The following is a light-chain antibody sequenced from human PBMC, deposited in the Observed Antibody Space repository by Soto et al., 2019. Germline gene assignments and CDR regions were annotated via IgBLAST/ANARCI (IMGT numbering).Light chain of an antibody. V-gene: IGKV3-20*01. CDR2: DAS. Sequence: EVVLTQSPGTLSLSPGERATLSCRASQIFSSTSLAWYQQKPGQAPRLLIYDASNKATGIPARFSGSGSGTDFTLTINSLEPEDFAVYYCQQYDTSPRTFGQGTKVDIK. J-gene: IGKJ1*01. CDR3: QQYDTSPRT. CDR1: QIFSSTS.